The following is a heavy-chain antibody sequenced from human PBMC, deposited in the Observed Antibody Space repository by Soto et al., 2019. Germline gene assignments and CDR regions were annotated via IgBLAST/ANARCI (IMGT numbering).Heavy chain of an antibody. CDR3: ATHREGATVYFDY. D-gene: IGHD1-26*01. J-gene: IGHJ4*02. CDR2: IVVGSGNT. CDR1: TFTFTSSA. Sequence: MQLVHSGPGVKKTGTSGTVSCKASTFTFTSSAVPWVRQARGQRLEWIGGIVVGSGNTNYAQNFQGTVTITRDMSSGTAYLELSSLRAEDTAVYYCATHREGATVYFDYWGQGTLLTVSS. V-gene: IGHV1-58*01.